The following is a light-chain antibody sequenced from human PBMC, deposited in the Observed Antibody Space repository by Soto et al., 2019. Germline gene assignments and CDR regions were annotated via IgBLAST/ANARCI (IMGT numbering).Light chain of an antibody. CDR2: ENY. J-gene: IGLJ2*01. Sequence: QSVLTQPPSVSAAPGQKVTISCSGSSSNIGRNFVSWFQQLQGTAPKLLIFENYKRPSGVPERFSGSKSGTSATLGITGLQTGDEADYFCATWESSLNVGVFGGGTKLTVL. CDR1: SSNIGRNF. V-gene: IGLV1-51*02. CDR3: ATWESSLNVGV.